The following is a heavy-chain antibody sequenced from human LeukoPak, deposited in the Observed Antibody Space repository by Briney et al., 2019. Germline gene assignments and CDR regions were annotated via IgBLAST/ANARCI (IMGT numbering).Heavy chain of an antibody. V-gene: IGHV3-66*01. Sequence: PGGSLRLSCAASGFTVSRSYMSWVRQAPGKGLEWVSIIYSAGTTYYADPVKGRFTISRDSSKNTLYLQMNSLRDEDTAVYYCAREPPLGTGLDYWGQGTLVTVSS. J-gene: IGHJ4*02. CDR1: GFTVSRSY. CDR3: AREPPLGTGLDY. CDR2: IYSAGTT. D-gene: IGHD2-8*02.